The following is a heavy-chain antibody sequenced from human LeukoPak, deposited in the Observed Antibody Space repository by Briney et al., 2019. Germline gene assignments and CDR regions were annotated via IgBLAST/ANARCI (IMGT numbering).Heavy chain of an antibody. V-gene: IGHV1-2*02. CDR1: GYTFIAYY. J-gene: IGHJ6*03. CDR3: ARDSLQLGSYYYYYYMDV. D-gene: IGHD7-27*01. Sequence: ASVKVSCKASGYTFIAYYMHWVRQVPGQGLEWMGWLNPKPGGTLYAQKFEGRITLTRDTSSSTAYMELSRLRSDDTAVYYCARDSLQLGSYYYYYYMDVWGKGTTVTVSS. CDR2: LNPKPGGT.